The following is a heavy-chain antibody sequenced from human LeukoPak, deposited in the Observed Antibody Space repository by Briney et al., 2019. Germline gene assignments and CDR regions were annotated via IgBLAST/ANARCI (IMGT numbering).Heavy chain of an antibody. Sequence: ASVKVSCKASGYTFTDYYMNWVRQAPGQGLEWMGWINSDSGFTKYAQKFQGRVTMTRDTSITTVYMDLTRLTSDDTAVYYCARNFDMKGFDPWGQGNLVTVSS. CDR2: INSDSGFT. D-gene: IGHD3-9*01. CDR1: GYTFTDYY. J-gene: IGHJ5*02. CDR3: ARNFDMKGFDP. V-gene: IGHV1-2*02.